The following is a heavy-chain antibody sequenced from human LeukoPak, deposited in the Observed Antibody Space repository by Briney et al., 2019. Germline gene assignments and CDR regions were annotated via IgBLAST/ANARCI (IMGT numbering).Heavy chain of an antibody. CDR2: ISYDGSNK. D-gene: IGHD4-17*01. CDR1: GFTFSSYA. V-gene: IGHV3-30-3*01. CDR3: VRAPNDDYGVNESDY. J-gene: IGHJ4*02. Sequence: GGSLRLSCEASGFTFSSYAMHWVRQAPGKGLEWVAFISYDGSNKYYADSVKGRFTISRDNSKNTLYLQMNSLRAEDTAVYYCVRAPNDDYGVNESDYWGQGTLVTVSS.